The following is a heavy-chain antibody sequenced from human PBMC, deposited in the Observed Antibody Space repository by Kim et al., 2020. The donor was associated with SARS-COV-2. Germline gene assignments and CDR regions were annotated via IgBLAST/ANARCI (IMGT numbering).Heavy chain of an antibody. V-gene: IGHV4-39*07. J-gene: IGHJ4*02. CDR3: ASDTDGDYRLDY. D-gene: IGHD2-8*02. Sequence: YDTRSLKRRLTISVDTSKNPFSLQLSSVTAADTAVYYCASDTDGDYRLDYWGQGTLVTVSS.